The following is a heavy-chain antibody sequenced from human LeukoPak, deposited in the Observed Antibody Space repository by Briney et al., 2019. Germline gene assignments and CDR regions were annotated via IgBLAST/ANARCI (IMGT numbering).Heavy chain of an antibody. CDR3: ARRLLNYFDY. J-gene: IGHJ4*02. D-gene: IGHD2-8*01. Sequence: GGSLRLSCAASGFTFSGYWMSWVRQAPGKGLEWVANIKQDGSEKYYVDSVKGRFTISRDNAKNSLSLQMNSLTVEDTAVYYCARRLLNYFDYWGQGTLVTVSS. CDR2: IKQDGSEK. V-gene: IGHV3-7*02. CDR1: GFTFSGYW.